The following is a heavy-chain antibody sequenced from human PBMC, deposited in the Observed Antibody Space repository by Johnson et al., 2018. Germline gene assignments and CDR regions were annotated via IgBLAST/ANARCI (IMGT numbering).Heavy chain of an antibody. D-gene: IGHD3-10*01. V-gene: IGHV3-74*01. CDR2: IHADGTGT. Sequence: QWVRQAPGQGLVWVSHIHADGTGTTYADSVKGRFTISRDNAKNTLYLQMNSLRAEDTAVYYCVRNYPFDMWGQGTMVTVSS. CDR3: VRNYPFDM. J-gene: IGHJ3*02.